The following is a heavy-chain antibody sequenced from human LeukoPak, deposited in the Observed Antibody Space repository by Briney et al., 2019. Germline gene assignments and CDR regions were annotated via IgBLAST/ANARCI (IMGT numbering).Heavy chain of an antibody. CDR2: ISAYNGNT. D-gene: IGHD3-10*01. CDR1: GYTFTSYG. J-gene: IGHJ4*02. Sequence: GASVKVSCKASGYTFTSYGISWVRQAPGQGLEWMGWISAYNGNTNYAQKLQGRVTMTTDTSTSTAYMELRSLRSDDTAVYYCARGRRITMVRGVLPSPYYWGQGTLVTVSS. V-gene: IGHV1-18*01. CDR3: ARGRRITMVRGVLPSPYY.